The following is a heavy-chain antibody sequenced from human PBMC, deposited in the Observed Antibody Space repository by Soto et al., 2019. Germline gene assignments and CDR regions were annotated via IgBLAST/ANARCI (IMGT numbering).Heavy chain of an antibody. D-gene: IGHD2-15*01. CDR3: AKEVLIYCSGGRCYSGIDY. V-gene: IGHV3-30*18. Sequence: QVQLVESGGGVVQPGRSLRLSCAASGFTFSSYAIHWVRQAPGKGLEWVAVISFDGSNKYYADSVKGRFTISRDNSKNTLYLQMNSLRAEDTAVYYCAKEVLIYCSGGRCYSGIDYWGQGTLVTVSS. CDR1: GFTFSSYA. J-gene: IGHJ4*02. CDR2: ISFDGSNK.